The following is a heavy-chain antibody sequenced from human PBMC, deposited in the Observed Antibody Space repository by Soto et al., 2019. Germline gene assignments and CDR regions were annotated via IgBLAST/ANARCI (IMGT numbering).Heavy chain of an antibody. CDR3: TTDLGSGWYWA. V-gene: IGHV3-15*01. J-gene: IGHJ4*02. Sequence: EVQLVESGGGLVKPGGSLRLSCAASGFTFSNAWMSWVRQAPGKGLEWVGHIKSKTDGGTTDYAAPVKGRFTISRDDSKNTRALKMNSLNTEDTAVYLCTTDLGSGWYWAWGQGTLVTVSS. CDR1: GFTFSNAW. D-gene: IGHD6-19*01. CDR2: IKSKTDGGTT.